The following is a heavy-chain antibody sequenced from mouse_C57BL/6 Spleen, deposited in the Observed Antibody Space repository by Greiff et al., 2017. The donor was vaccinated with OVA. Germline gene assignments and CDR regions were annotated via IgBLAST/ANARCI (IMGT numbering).Heavy chain of an antibody. CDR2: IDPSDSYT. CDR1: GYTFTSYW. D-gene: IGHD2-3*01. V-gene: IGHV1-69*01. J-gene: IGHJ1*03. CDR3: ARRRYDGYYNWYFDV. Sequence: VQLQQPGAELVMPGASVKLSCKASGYTFTSYWMHWVKQRPGQGLEWIGEIDPSDSYTNYNQKFKGKSTLTVDKSSSTAYMQLSSLTSEDSAVYYCARRRYDGYYNWYFDVWGTGTTVTVSS.